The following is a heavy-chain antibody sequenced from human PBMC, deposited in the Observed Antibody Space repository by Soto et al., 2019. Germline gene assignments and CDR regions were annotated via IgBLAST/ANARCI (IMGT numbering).Heavy chain of an antibody. V-gene: IGHV3-11*01. J-gene: IGHJ1*01. CDR3: ARKNVVVAATGIPEYFQH. Sequence: QVQLVESGGGLVKPGGSLRLSCAASGFTFSDYYMSWIRQAPGKGLEWVSYISSSGSTIYYADSVKGRFTISRDNAKNSLYMQMNSVRAEDTSVYYCARKNVVVAATGIPEYFQHWGQGTLVTVSS. CDR2: ISSSGSTI. CDR1: GFTFSDYY. D-gene: IGHD2-15*01.